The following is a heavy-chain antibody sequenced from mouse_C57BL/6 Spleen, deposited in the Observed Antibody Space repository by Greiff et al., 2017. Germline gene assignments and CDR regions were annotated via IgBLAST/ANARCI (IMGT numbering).Heavy chain of an antibody. V-gene: IGHV1-52*01. D-gene: IGHD2-2*01. CDR1: GYTFTSYW. Sequence: QVQLKQSGAELVRPGSSVKLSCKASGYTFTSYWMHWVKQRPIQGLEWIGNIDPSDSETHYNQKFKDKATLTVDKSSSTAYMQLSSLTSEDSAVYYCARSGNGYEFAYWGQGTLVTVSA. J-gene: IGHJ3*01. CDR2: IDPSDSET. CDR3: ARSGNGYEFAY.